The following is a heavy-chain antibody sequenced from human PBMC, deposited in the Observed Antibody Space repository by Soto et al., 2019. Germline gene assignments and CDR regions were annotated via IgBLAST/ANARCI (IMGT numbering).Heavy chain of an antibody. J-gene: IGHJ4*02. CDR2: TIPIFGAA. D-gene: IGHD3-16*01. CDR1: GGTFRRYT. CDR3: TQDANGSSLAY. V-gene: IGHV1-69*01. Sequence: QVQLVQSGAEVKKPGSSVNVSCKASGGTFRRYTISWGRQAPGQGLEWMGGTIPIFGAAKYAQKFQARVTVTADESTSTAYMELSSLRSEDTAVYYGTQDANGSSLAYWGQGTLVTVSS.